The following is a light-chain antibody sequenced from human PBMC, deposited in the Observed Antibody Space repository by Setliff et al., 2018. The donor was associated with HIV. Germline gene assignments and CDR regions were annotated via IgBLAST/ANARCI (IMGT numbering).Light chain of an antibody. Sequence: ELTQPPSVSVAPGKTARITCGVNNIESKSVHWYQQKPGQAPVLVVYDNSNRPSGIPERFSGSNSGNTATLTISRVEAGDEADYYCQVWDSSSDHHVFGTGTKVTVL. J-gene: IGLJ1*01. CDR1: NIESKS. CDR3: QVWDSSSDHHV. V-gene: IGLV3-21*03. CDR2: DNS.